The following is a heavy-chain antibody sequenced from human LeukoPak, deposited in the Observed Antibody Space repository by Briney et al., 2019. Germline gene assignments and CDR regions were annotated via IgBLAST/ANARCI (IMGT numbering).Heavy chain of an antibody. CDR3: ASGKPRDYYDSSGYYYPRV. Sequence: PGGSLRLSCAASGFTFSTYGMHWVRQAPGKGLEWVAFMRYDGSDEHYADSVQGRFTISRDNSYNTLYLQMNSLRAEDTAVYYCASGKPRDYYDSSGYYYPRVWGQGTLVTVSS. D-gene: IGHD3-22*01. J-gene: IGHJ4*02. V-gene: IGHV3-30*02. CDR1: GFTFSTYG. CDR2: MRYDGSDE.